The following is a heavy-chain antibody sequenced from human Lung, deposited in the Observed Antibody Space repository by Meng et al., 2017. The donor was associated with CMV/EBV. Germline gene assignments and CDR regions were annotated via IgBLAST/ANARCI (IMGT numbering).Heavy chain of an antibody. CDR1: GYTFSDYY. D-gene: IGHD3-22*01. CDR2: INPNSGGT. Sequence: SVXVSXXVSGYTFSDYYMHWVRQAPGQGLEWMGWINPNSGGTNYAQKFQGRVTMTRDTSISTAYMELSRLRSDGTAVYYCAREDYHDSTSYQDFDYWGQGTXVTVSS. V-gene: IGHV1-2*02. J-gene: IGHJ4*02. CDR3: AREDYHDSTSYQDFDY.